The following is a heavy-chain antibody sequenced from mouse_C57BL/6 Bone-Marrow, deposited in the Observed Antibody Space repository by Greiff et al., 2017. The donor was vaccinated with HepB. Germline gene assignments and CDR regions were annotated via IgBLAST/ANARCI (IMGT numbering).Heavy chain of an antibody. V-gene: IGHV5-12*01. CDR2: ISNGGGST. CDR3: ARQDGYSYAMDY. CDR1: GFTFSDYY. D-gene: IGHD2-3*01. J-gene: IGHJ4*01. Sequence: DVMLVESGGGLVQPGGSLKLSCAASGFTFSDYYMYWVRQTPEKRLEWVAYISNGGGSTYYPDTVKGRFTISRDNAKNTLYLQMSRLKSEDTAMYYCARQDGYSYAMDYWGQGTSVTVSS.